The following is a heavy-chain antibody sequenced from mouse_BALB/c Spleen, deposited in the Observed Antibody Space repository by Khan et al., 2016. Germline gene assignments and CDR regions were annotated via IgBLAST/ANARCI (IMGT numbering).Heavy chain of an antibody. D-gene: IGHD1-1*02. CDR3: ARGGGGFAY. V-gene: IGHV5-4*02. CDR2: ISDGGSYT. J-gene: IGHJ3*01. CDR1: GFTFSDYY. Sequence: EVELVESGGGLVKPGGSLKLSCAASGFTFSDYYMYWVRQTPEKRLEWVATISDGGSYTYYPDSVKGRFTISRDNAKNNLYLQMSRLKSEDTAMYYCARGGGGFAYGGQGTLVTVSA.